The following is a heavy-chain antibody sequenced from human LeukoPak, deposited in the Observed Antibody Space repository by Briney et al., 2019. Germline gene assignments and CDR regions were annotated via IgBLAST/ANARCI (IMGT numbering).Heavy chain of an antibody. CDR2: IYYSGST. D-gene: IGHD4-17*01. CDR3: AEMTTAISGHNWFDP. CDR1: GGSISSYY. J-gene: IGHJ5*02. V-gene: IGHV4-59*01. Sequence: SETLSLTCTVSGGSISSYYWSWIRQPPGKGLEWIGYIYYSGSTNYNPSLKSRVTISVDTSKNQFSLKLSSVTAADTAVYYCAEMTTAISGHNWFDPWGQGTLVTVSS.